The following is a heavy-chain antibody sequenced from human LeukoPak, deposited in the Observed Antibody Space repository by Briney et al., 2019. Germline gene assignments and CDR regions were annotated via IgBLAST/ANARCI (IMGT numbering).Heavy chain of an antibody. Sequence: GGSLRLSCAASGFTVSSNYMSWVRQAPGKGLEWVSVIYSGGSTYYADSVKGRFTISRDNSKNTLYLQMNSLRAEDTAVYHCAKGGGIAVAGTDSYGYWGQGTLVTVSS. J-gene: IGHJ4*02. V-gene: IGHV3-53*01. CDR1: GFTVSSNY. CDR2: IYSGGST. CDR3: AKGGGIAVAGTDSYGY. D-gene: IGHD6-19*01.